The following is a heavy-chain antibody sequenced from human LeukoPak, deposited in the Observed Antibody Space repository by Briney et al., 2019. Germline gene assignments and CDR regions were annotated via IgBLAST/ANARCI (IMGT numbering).Heavy chain of an antibody. CDR2: IYYSGST. D-gene: IGHD4-17*01. CDR1: GGSISSSSYY. CDR3: ARAGDGDYMDGWFDP. J-gene: IGHJ5*02. V-gene: IGHV4-39*07. Sequence: SETLSLTCTVSGGSISSSSYYWGWIRQPPGKGLEWIGSIYYSGSTYYNPSLKSRVTISVDTSKDQFSLKLSSVTAADTAVYYCARAGDGDYMDGWFDPWGQGTLVTVSS.